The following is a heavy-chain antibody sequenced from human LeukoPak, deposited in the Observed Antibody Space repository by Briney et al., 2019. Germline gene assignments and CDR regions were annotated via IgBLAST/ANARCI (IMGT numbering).Heavy chain of an antibody. V-gene: IGHV3-30*02. CDR1: GFTFSSYG. J-gene: IGHJ4*02. D-gene: IGHD3-16*01. CDR2: IRYDGSNK. Sequence: GGSLRLSCAASGFTFSSYGMHWVRQAPGKGLEWVAFIRYDGSNKYYADSVKGRFTISRDNSKNTLYLQMNSLRAEDTAVYYCVRGGSNYGIIIYSRYFAYWGQGTLVTVSS. CDR3: VRGGSNYGIIIYSRYFAY.